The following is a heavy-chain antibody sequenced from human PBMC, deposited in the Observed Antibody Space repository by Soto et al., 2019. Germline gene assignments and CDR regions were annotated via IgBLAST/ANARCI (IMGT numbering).Heavy chain of an antibody. D-gene: IGHD1-26*01. Sequence: GASVKVSCKTSAYTFISYGISWVRQPPGKGLEWMGWISAYNGNTNYAQKLQGRVTMTTDTYKSTVYMELRSLRSDDTAVYYCARDEPIVGGTKVDYWGQGTLVTVSS. CDR3: ARDEPIVGGTKVDY. J-gene: IGHJ4*02. V-gene: IGHV1-18*04. CDR2: ISAYNGNT. CDR1: AYTFISYG.